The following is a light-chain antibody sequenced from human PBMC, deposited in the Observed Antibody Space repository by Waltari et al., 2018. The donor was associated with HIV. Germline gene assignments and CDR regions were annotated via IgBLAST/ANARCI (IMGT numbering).Light chain of an antibody. Sequence: DIVVIQSPDSLAVSLGERATINFKSSQSVLYSSNNKNYLAWYQHKPGQPPKLPIYWASTRESWVPDLFSGSGSGTDFTLTISSLQAEDVAVYYCQQYYSTPRTFGQGTKVEIK. CDR3: QQYYSTPRT. CDR1: QSVLYSSNNKNY. CDR2: WAS. V-gene: IGKV4-1*01. J-gene: IGKJ1*01.